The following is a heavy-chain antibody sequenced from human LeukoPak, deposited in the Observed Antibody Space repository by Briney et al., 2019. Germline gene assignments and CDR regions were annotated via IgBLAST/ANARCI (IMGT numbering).Heavy chain of an antibody. Sequence: PSETLSLTCAVYGGSFSGYYWSWIRQPPGKGLEWIGEINHSGSTNYNPSLKSRVTISVDTSKNQFSLKLSSVTAADTAVYYCARGRVTMVRGVFPFDYWGQGILVTVSS. D-gene: IGHD3-10*01. CDR3: ARGRVTMVRGVFPFDY. CDR2: INHSGST. CDR1: GGSFSGYY. V-gene: IGHV4-34*01. J-gene: IGHJ4*02.